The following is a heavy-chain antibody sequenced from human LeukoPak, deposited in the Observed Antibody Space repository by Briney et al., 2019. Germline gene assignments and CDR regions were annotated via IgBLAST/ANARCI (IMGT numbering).Heavy chain of an antibody. J-gene: IGHJ4*02. V-gene: IGHV3-69-1*01. CDR3: ARGLHLDSSGSLYY. CDR2: ITRENWI. D-gene: IGHD3-22*01. CDR1: GFSVSEYY. Sequence: GGSLRLSCAASGFSVSEYYVTWVHQAPGKGLEWISYITRENWIYYSDSVKGRFTISRDHAKNSVYLEMNSLRADDTAVYYCARGLHLDSSGSLYYWGQGTLVTVSS.